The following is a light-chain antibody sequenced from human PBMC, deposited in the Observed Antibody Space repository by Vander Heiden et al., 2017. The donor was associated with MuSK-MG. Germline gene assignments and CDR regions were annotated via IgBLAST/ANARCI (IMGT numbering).Light chain of an antibody. CDR2: SNN. CDR3: AAWHDSLNGVV. Sequence: QSVLTQPPSASGTPGQGVTISCSGSNSDIGKNAVDWYQQLPGTAPKLLMDSNNQRPSGVPDRFSGSKSGTSASLAISGLQSEDEADYYCAAWHDSLNGVVFGGGTKLTVL. V-gene: IGLV1-44*01. J-gene: IGLJ2*01. CDR1: NSDIGKNA.